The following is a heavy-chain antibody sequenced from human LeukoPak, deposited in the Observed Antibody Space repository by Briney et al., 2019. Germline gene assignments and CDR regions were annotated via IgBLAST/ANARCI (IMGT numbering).Heavy chain of an antibody. CDR3: AKGDIVATETFDY. CDR1: GFTFSDYY. Sequence: GGSLRLSCAASGFTFSDYYMSWFRQAPGKGLEWVSYISDSGSAISYADSVKGRFTISRDNAKNSLYLQMNSLRAEDTAVYYCAKGDIVATETFDYWGQGTLVTVSS. V-gene: IGHV3-11*04. J-gene: IGHJ4*02. CDR2: ISDSGSAI. D-gene: IGHD5-12*01.